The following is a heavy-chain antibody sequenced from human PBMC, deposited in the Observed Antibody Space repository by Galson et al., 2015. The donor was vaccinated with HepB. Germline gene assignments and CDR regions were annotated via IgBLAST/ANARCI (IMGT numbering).Heavy chain of an antibody. Sequence: SLRLSCAASGFTFSTYAMSWVRQAPGKGLEWVSSISGSGAITHYADSLEGRFTISRDNSKSTLYLQMNTLRAEDTALYYRAKDTSRGYAFAYQLEYWGQGTLVTVSS. CDR3: AKDTSRGYAFAYQLEY. V-gene: IGHV3-23*01. J-gene: IGHJ4*02. CDR1: GFTFSTYA. D-gene: IGHD5-18*01. CDR2: ISGSGAIT.